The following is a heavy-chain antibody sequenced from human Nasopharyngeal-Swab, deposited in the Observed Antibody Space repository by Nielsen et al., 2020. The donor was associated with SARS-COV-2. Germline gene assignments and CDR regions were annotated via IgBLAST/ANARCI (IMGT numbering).Heavy chain of an antibody. J-gene: IGHJ4*02. CDR2: IRSKGNSYAT. V-gene: IGHV3-73*01. D-gene: IGHD2-15*01. CDR3: TRCGGGCYSGRDY. CDR1: GFIFSDSA. Sequence: GGSLRLSCAASGFIFSDSAIHWVRQASGKGLEWVGRIRSKGNSYATAYAASVKGRFTIFRDDPTNTAYLQMNSLKTEDTAMYYCTRCGGGCYSGRDYWGQGTLVTVSS.